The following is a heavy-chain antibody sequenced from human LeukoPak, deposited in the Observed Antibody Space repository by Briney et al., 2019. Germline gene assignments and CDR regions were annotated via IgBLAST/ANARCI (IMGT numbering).Heavy chain of an antibody. Sequence: SETLSLTCTVSGGSISSYYWSWIRQPAGKGLEWIGRIYTSGSTNYNPSLKSRVTMSVDTSKNQFSLKLSSVTAADTAVYYCAGVLTGTPDYYYYGMDVWGQGTTVTVSS. CDR2: IYTSGST. CDR1: GGSISSYY. CDR3: AGVLTGTPDYYYYGMDV. J-gene: IGHJ6*02. V-gene: IGHV4-4*07. D-gene: IGHD1-20*01.